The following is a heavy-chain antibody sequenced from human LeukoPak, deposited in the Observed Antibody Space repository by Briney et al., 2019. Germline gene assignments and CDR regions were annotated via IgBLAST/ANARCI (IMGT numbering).Heavy chain of an antibody. Sequence: SETLSLTCTVSCGSICSYYWSWIRQPPGKGLEWVGYLLYSGSTYYNPSLKSRVTISIDTSKNKCSVKLSSATAADTAVYYCAGSDFSGGSCYPSSYYCYGMDVWGQGTTVTVSS. V-gene: IGHV4-59*01. D-gene: IGHD2-15*01. J-gene: IGHJ6*02. CDR1: CGSICSYY. CDR2: LLYSGST. CDR3: AGSDFSGGSCYPSSYYCYGMDV.